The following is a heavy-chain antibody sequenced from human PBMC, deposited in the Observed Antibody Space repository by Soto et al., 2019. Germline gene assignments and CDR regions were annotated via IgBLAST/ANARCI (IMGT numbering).Heavy chain of an antibody. CDR1: GFTFDDYA. J-gene: IGHJ4*02. Sequence: GGSLRLSCAASGFTFDDYAMHWVRQAPGKGLEWVSGISWNSGSIGYADSVKGRFTISRDNAKNSLYLQMNSLRAEDTALYYCAKGRYYDSSGYSFDYWGQGTLGTVS. D-gene: IGHD3-22*01. CDR2: ISWNSGSI. V-gene: IGHV3-9*01. CDR3: AKGRYYDSSGYSFDY.